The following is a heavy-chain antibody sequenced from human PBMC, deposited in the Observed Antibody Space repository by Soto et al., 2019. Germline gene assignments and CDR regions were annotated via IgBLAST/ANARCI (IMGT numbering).Heavy chain of an antibody. V-gene: IGHV2-5*02. CDR2: IYWDDDK. CDR3: AHSGYPSRYSSSVGDWFDP. D-gene: IGHD6-6*01. J-gene: IGHJ5*02. Sequence: SGPTLVNPTQTLTLTCTFSGFSLSTSGVGVGWIRQPPGKALEWLALIYWDDDKRYSPSLKSRLTITKDTSKNQVVLTMTNMDPVDTATYYCAHSGYPSRYSSSVGDWFDPWGQGTLVTVSS. CDR1: GFSLSTSGVG.